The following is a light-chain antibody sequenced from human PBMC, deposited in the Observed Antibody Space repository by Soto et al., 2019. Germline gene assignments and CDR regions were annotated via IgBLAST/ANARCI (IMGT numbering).Light chain of an antibody. CDR1: SSNIGNNF. CDR3: GTWDSSLTSYV. V-gene: IGLV1-51*01. J-gene: IGLJ1*01. CDR2: DNN. Sequence: QSVLTQPRSVSAAAGQRVAISCSGRSSNIGNNFVSWYQQLPGTAPKLLIHDNNRRPSGIPDRFSGSKSGTSATLGITGLQTGDEADYYCGTWDSSLTSYVFGTGTKVTVL.